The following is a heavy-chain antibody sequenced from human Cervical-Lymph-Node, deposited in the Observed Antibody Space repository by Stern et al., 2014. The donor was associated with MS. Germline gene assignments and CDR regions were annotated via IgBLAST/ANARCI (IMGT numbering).Heavy chain of an antibody. CDR2: ISIYSTHT. Sequence: EVQMVESGGGLVQPGESLRLSCDASGFTFSHYSINWVRQAPGTGLEWVSSISIYSTHTYYADSWEGRFPIARDSAKDSVSLHMVSLRAEDTAVYYCARARVGDYARSPHLDSWGQGTLVTVSS. CDR1: GFTFSHYS. J-gene: IGHJ4*02. V-gene: IGHV3-21*01. CDR3: ARARVGDYARSPHLDS. D-gene: IGHD4-17*01.